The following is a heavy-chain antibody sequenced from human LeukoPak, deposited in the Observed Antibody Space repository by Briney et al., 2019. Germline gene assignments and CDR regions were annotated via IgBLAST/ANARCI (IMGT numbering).Heavy chain of an antibody. V-gene: IGHV4-59*08. J-gene: IGHJ5*02. CDR1: GGSINGYY. CDR3: ARLHFAAAEEFDP. Sequence: SETLSLTCTVSGGSINGYYWSWIRQPPGKALEWIGYIYYSGSTNYHPSLKSRVTISVDTSKNQFSLNLSSVTAADTAVYYCARLHFAAAEEFDPWGQGTLVAVSS. D-gene: IGHD6-13*01. CDR2: IYYSGST.